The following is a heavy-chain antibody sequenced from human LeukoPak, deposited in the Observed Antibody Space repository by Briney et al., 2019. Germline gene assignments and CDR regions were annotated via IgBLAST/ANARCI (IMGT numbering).Heavy chain of an antibody. CDR3: ARADGYYDFWSGYYDY. CDR2: IYHSGST. CDR1: GGSISSGGYS. Sequence: SETLSLTCAVSGGSISSGGYSWSWIRQPPGKGLEWIGYIYHSGSTYYNPSLKSRVTISVDRSKNQFSLKLSSVTAADTAVYYCARADGYYDFWSGYYDYWGQGTLVTVSS. J-gene: IGHJ4*02. D-gene: IGHD3-3*01. V-gene: IGHV4-30-2*01.